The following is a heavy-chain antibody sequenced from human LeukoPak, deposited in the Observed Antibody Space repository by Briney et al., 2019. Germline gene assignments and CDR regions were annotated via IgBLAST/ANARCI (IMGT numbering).Heavy chain of an antibody. CDR3: ARDAVVLWFGESPNDAFDI. V-gene: IGHV1-8*01. Sequence: ASVKVSCKASGYTFTNFDINWVRQTPGQGLEWMGWMNPVSGNAGSAQKFQGRVSLTRDTSASTAYMELSSLRSEDTAVYYCARDAVVLWFGESPNDAFDIWGQGTMVTVSS. D-gene: IGHD3-10*01. J-gene: IGHJ3*02. CDR1: GYTFTNFD. CDR2: MNPVSGNA.